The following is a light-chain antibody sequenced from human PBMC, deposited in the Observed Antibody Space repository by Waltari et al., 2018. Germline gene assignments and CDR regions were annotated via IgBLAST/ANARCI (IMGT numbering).Light chain of an antibody. CDR3: SSDAVSNSFYD. Sequence: QSALTQPPSASGSPGQSVTISCTGTGSGGSVSWYQQLPGNAPKLLIYEVSKRPSGVAARFSASSSGNAASLTVSGLQAEDECDYYCSSDAVSNSFYDFGSGTKVTVL. V-gene: IGLV2-8*01. CDR1: GSGGS. J-gene: IGLJ1*01. CDR2: EVS.